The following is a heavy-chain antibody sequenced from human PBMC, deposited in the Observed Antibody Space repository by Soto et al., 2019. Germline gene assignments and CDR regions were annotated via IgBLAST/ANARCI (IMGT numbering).Heavy chain of an antibody. CDR1: GGSISSSTYY. D-gene: IGHD1-26*01. J-gene: IGHJ4*02. CDR2: IYHSGST. CDR3: ARRNTWSYDY. V-gene: IGHV4-39*01. Sequence: SETLSLTCTVSGGSISSSTYYWDWIRQPPGKGLEWIGSIYHSGSTYYNPSLKSRVTMPVDTSTNQFSLKLNPVTAADTAIYYCARRNTWSYDYWGQGTLVTVSS.